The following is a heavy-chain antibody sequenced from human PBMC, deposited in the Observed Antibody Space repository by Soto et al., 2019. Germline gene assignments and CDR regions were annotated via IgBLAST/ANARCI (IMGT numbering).Heavy chain of an antibody. CDR3: ARSLVVPASNYYYCMDV. J-gene: IGHJ6*02. V-gene: IGHV5-51*01. D-gene: IGHD2-2*01. CDR1: EYSSTNYW. CDR2: IYPGDSDT. Sequence: GESLKISCKGSEYSSTNYWIGWVRPMPGKGLEWMGIIYPGDSDTRYSPSFEGQVTISADKSISTAYLQLSSLKASDTAMYYCARSLVVPASNYYYCMDVWGQGTTVTVSS.